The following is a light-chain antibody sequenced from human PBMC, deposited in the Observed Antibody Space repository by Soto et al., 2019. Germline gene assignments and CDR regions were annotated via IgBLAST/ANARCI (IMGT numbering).Light chain of an antibody. Sequence: DTQMTQSPSTLSASVGDTVTITCPASQSINSWLAWYPQKPGKAPNLLIHRASTFQSGVPSRFSGSGSGTEFTLTIDSLQPDDFATYYCQHYNKFPYTFGQGTKLETK. CDR1: QSINSW. J-gene: IGKJ2*01. CDR2: RAS. CDR3: QHYNKFPYT. V-gene: IGKV1-5*03.